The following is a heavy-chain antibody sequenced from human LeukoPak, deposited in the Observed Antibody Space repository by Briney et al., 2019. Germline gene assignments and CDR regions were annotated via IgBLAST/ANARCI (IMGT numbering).Heavy chain of an antibody. V-gene: IGHV1-2*04. Sequence: ASVNVSCKASGYTFTGYYMHWVRQAPGQGLEWMGWINPNSGGTNYAQKFQGWVTMTRDTSISTAYMELSRLRSDDTAVYYCARGGDYYDSSGYYYFDYWGQGTLVTVSS. D-gene: IGHD3-22*01. CDR2: INPNSGGT. CDR1: GYTFTGYY. CDR3: ARGGDYYDSSGYYYFDY. J-gene: IGHJ4*02.